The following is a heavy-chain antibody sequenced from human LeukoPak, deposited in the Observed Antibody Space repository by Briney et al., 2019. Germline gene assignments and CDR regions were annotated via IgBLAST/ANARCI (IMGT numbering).Heavy chain of an antibody. CDR1: GGSTSSYY. Sequence: PSETLSLTCTVSGGSTSSYYWSWIRQPPGKGLEWIGYIYYSGSTNYNPSLKSRVTISVDTSKNQFSLKLSSVTAADTAVYYCASLTYDSSGYYSYWGQGTLVTVSS. CDR2: IYYSGST. CDR3: ASLTYDSSGYYSY. D-gene: IGHD3-22*01. J-gene: IGHJ4*02. V-gene: IGHV4-59*01.